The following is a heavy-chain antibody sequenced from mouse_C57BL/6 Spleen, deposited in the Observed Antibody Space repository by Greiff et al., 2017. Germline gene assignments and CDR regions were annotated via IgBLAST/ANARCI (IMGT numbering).Heavy chain of an antibody. D-gene: IGHD3-2*02. J-gene: IGHJ2*01. V-gene: IGHV1-26*01. CDR3: ARDSSGGDYFDY. Sequence: EVKLQQSGPELVKPGASVKISCKASGYTFTDYYMNWVKQSHGKSLEWIGDINPNNGGTSYNQKFKGKATLTVDKSSSTAYMELRSLTSEDSAVYYCARDSSGGDYFDYWGQGTTLTVSS. CDR1: GYTFTDYY. CDR2: INPNNGGT.